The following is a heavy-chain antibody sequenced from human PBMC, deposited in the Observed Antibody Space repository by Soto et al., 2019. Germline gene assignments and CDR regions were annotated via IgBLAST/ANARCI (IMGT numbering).Heavy chain of an antibody. CDR1: GYTFTNYG. V-gene: IGHV1-18*01. Sequence: GASVKVSCKASGYTFTNYGITWVRQAPGQPLEWLGWISLYSDGTNYAQKFQGRVSMTTDTSTTTAYMELRSLRSDDTAVYYCARVVPGAEAWFGPWGQGTLVTVSS. CDR2: ISLYSDGT. J-gene: IGHJ5*02. CDR3: ARVVPGAEAWFGP. D-gene: IGHD2-2*01.